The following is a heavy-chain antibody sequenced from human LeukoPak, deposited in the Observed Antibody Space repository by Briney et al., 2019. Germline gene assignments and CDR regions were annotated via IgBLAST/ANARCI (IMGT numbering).Heavy chain of an antibody. D-gene: IGHD3-10*01. J-gene: IGHJ2*01. CDR2: INPNSGGT. CDR1: GYTFTGYY. Sequence: ASVKVSCKASGYTFTGYYMHWVRQAPGQGLEWMGWINPNSGGTNYAQKFQGWVTMTRDTSISTAYMELSRLRSDDTAVYYCARASGDTDTGLDYWFFDLWGRGTLVTVSS. V-gene: IGHV1-2*04. CDR3: ARASGDTDTGLDYWFFDL.